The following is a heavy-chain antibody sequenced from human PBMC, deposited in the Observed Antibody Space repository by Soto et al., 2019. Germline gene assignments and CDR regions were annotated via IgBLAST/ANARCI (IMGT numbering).Heavy chain of an antibody. J-gene: IGHJ4*02. D-gene: IGHD3-22*01. CDR1: GFTFSSYA. CDR2: ISGSGGST. V-gene: IGHV3-23*01. CDR3: AKDTTPTRNYYDSSGYPDY. Sequence: GGSLRLSCAASGFTFSSYAMSWVRQAPGKGLEWVLAISGSGGSTYYADSVKGRFTISRDNSKNTLYLQMNSLRAEDTAVYYFAKDTTPTRNYYDSSGYPDYWGQGTLVTVSS.